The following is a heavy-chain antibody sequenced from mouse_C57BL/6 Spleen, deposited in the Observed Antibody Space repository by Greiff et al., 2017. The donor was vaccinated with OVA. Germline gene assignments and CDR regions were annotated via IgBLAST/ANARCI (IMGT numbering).Heavy chain of an antibody. Sequence: VQLQQSGPGLVKPSQSLSLTCSVTGYSITSGYYWNWIRQFPGNKLEWMGYISYDGSNNYNPSLKNRISITRDTSKNQFFLKLNSVTTEDTATYYCARGGLRVPFDYWGKGTTRTVSS. V-gene: IGHV3-6*01. J-gene: IGHJ2*01. CDR3: ARGGLRVPFDY. D-gene: IGHD3-2*02. CDR1: GYSITSGYY. CDR2: ISYDGSN.